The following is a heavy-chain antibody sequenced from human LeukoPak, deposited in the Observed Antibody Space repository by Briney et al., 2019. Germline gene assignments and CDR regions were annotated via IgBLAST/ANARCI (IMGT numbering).Heavy chain of an antibody. Sequence: SETLSLTCTVSNYSISISYCWGWIRQPPGKGLEWIGYIYYSGSTNYNPSLKSRVTISVDTSKNQFSLKLSSVTAADTAVYYCASLRFYGSGSYYRKYYFDYWGQGTLVTVSS. D-gene: IGHD3-10*01. J-gene: IGHJ4*02. CDR1: NYSISISYC. V-gene: IGHV4-59*01. CDR3: ASLRFYGSGSYYRKYYFDY. CDR2: IYYSGST.